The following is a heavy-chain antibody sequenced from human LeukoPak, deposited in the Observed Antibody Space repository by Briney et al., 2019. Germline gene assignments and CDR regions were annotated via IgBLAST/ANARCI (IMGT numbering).Heavy chain of an antibody. CDR1: GYTFTSYD. J-gene: IGHJ4*02. CDR2: INPNSGGT. D-gene: IGHD1-26*01. V-gene: IGHV1-2*02. Sequence: ASVKVSCKASGYTFTSYDINWVRQATGQGLEWMGWINPNSGGTNYAQKFQGRVTMTRDTSISTAYMEPSRLRSDDTAVYYCARSGGSYEWIVYFDYWGQGTLVTVSS. CDR3: ARSGGSYEWIVYFDY.